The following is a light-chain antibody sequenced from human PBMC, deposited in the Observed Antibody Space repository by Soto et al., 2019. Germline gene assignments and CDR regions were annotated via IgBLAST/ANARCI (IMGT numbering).Light chain of an antibody. Sequence: IVLTLSTGTLSLSPAQRATLSRRASQSVSSSYLAWYQQTPGQAPRLLISDASSRATDVPDRFSGSGSGTDFTLTISRLEPEDFAVYYCQQYGDSPVTFGQGTKVDIK. J-gene: IGKJ1*01. V-gene: IGKV3-20*01. CDR3: QQYGDSPVT. CDR1: QSVSSSY. CDR2: DAS.